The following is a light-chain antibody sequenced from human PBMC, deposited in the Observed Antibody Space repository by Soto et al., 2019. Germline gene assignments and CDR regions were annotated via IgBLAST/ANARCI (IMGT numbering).Light chain of an antibody. CDR2: DAS. V-gene: IGKV3D-20*02. Sequence: ETVLSESPGTLSFSPGERATLSCRASQSVSSSYLAWYQQKPGQAPRLLIYDASRRATGIPARFSGSGSGTDFTLTISSLEPEDFAVYYCQQLNNWPLTFGGGIKV. CDR1: QSVSSSY. CDR3: QQLNNWPLT. J-gene: IGKJ4*01.